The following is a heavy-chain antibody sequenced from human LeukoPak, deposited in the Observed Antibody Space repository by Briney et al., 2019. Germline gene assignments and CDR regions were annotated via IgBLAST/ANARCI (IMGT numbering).Heavy chain of an antibody. CDR1: GFTFSSYW. Sequence: GGSLRLSCAASGFTFSSYWMSWVRQAPGKGLEWVANIKVDGSEKYYVDSVKGRFTISRDNAKNSLYLQMNSLRADDTAVYYCARESRTGIHSGYWGQGTLVTVSS. D-gene: IGHD3/OR15-3a*01. CDR2: IKVDGSEK. V-gene: IGHV3-7*01. J-gene: IGHJ4*02. CDR3: ARESRTGIHSGY.